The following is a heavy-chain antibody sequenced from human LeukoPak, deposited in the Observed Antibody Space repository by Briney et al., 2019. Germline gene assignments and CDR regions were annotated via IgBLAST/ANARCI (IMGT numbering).Heavy chain of an antibody. J-gene: IGHJ4*02. V-gene: IGHV3-23*01. D-gene: IGHD4-17*01. CDR3: AKKATVTTNYFDY. Sequence: GGSLRLSCTAFGFTFSSYAMSWVRQAPGKGLEWVSSLSGSGDTTYYADSVKGRFTISRDNSKNTLYLQLNSLRAEDTAVYYCAKKATVTTNYFDYWGQGTLVTVSS. CDR1: GFTFSSYA. CDR2: LSGSGDTT.